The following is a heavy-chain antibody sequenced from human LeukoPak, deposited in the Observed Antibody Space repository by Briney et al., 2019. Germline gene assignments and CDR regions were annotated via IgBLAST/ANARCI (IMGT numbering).Heavy chain of an antibody. V-gene: IGHV3-21*01. D-gene: IGHD4-11*01. CDR3: ARAQKYSYDAFDI. Sequence: GGSLRLSCAASGFSFSSYNMNWARQAPGKGLEWVSSISSRSSYIYYADSVKGRFTISRDNAKNSLYLQMDSLSAEDTAVYYCARAQKYSYDAFDIWGQGTMVTVSS. CDR1: GFSFSSYN. CDR2: ISSRSSYI. J-gene: IGHJ3*02.